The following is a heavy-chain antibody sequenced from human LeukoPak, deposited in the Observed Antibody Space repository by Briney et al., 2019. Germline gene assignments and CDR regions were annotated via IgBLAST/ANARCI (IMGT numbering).Heavy chain of an antibody. CDR1: GGSISSYY. J-gene: IGHJ3*02. CDR3: ARLQGFGEPPPVRAFDI. V-gene: IGHV4-59*01. CDR2: IYYSGST. D-gene: IGHD3-10*01. Sequence: SETLSLTCTVSGGSISSYYWGWIRQPPGKGLEWIGYIYYSGSTNYNPSLKSRVTISVDTSKNQFSLKLSSVTAADTAVYYCARLQGFGEPPPVRAFDIWGQGTMVTVSS.